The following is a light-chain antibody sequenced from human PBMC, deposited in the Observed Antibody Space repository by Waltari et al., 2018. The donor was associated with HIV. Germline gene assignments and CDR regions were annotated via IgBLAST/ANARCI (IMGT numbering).Light chain of an antibody. CDR3: CAYAGSTTYVI. CDR1: SSDVGGYNL. CDR2: EVS. J-gene: IGLJ2*01. Sequence: QSALTQPASVSGSPGQSITISCTGTSSDVGGYNLVSWYQQHPGKAPKLMIYEVSKRPSGVSNRFPGSKSGNTASRTISGLQAEDEADYYCCAYAGSTTYVIFGGGTKLTVL. V-gene: IGLV2-23*02.